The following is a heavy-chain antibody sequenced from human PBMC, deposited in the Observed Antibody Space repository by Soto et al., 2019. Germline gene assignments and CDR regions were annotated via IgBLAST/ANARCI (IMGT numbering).Heavy chain of an antibody. CDR2: ISSSSSYI. Sequence: GGSLRLSCAASGFTFSSYSMNWVRQAPGKGLEWVSSISSSSSYIYYADSVKGRFTISRDNAKNSLYLQMNSLGAADTAVYYCARGASWDYDIWTGPATYYYYGMDVWGQGTTVTVSS. J-gene: IGHJ6*02. CDR1: GFTFSSYS. CDR3: ARGASWDYDIWTGPATYYYYGMDV. D-gene: IGHD3-9*01. V-gene: IGHV3-21*04.